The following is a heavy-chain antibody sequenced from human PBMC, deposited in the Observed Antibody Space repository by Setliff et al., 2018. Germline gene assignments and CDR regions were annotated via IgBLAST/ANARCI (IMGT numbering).Heavy chain of an antibody. CDR3: TTDTYYYDSSGALDAFDM. J-gene: IGHJ3*02. CDR2: IKSKTDGGTT. Sequence: PGGSLRLSCAAYGLTFSNSWMSWVRQAPGKGLDWVGRIKSKTDGGTTDYAAPVKGRFTISIDDSKNTLYLQMNSLKTEDTAVYYCTTDTYYYDSSGALDAFDMWCQGTMVTVSS. V-gene: IGHV3-15*01. D-gene: IGHD3-22*01. CDR1: GLTFSNSW.